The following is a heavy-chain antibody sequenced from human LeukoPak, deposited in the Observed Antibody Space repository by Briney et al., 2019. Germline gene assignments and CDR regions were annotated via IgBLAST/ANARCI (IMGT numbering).Heavy chain of an antibody. CDR2: IYPGDSDT. D-gene: IGHD6-13*01. CDR3: ARQYSVGSSDY. CDR1: GYSFTSNW. Sequence: GESLKISCKASGYSFTSNWIAWVRQMPGKGLEWMGIIYPGDSDTRYRPSFQGQVTISADKSINTAYLQWSSLKASDTAMYYCARQYSVGSSDYWGQGTLVTVSS. V-gene: IGHV5-51*01. J-gene: IGHJ4*02.